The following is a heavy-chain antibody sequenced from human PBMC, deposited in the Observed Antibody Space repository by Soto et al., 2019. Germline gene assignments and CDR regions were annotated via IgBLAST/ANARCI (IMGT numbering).Heavy chain of an antibody. Sequence: QMQLLESGGGVVQPGKALRLSCAASGFAFNSHSMHGVRQAPGKGLEWLALMTSDGSSKFYADSVKGRCTISRDNSKNTLYFEMNSLRSEDTAVYYCARDRVIRYTCYQLDLWSQGTLVTVSS. CDR3: ARDRVIRYTCYQLDL. J-gene: IGHJ1*01. CDR2: MTSDGSSK. V-gene: IGHV3-30*14. D-gene: IGHD2-2*01. CDR1: GFAFNSHS.